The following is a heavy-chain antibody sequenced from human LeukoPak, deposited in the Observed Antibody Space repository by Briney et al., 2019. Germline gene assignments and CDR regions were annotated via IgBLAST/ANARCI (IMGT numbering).Heavy chain of an antibody. V-gene: IGHV4-39*07. CDR2: IYFTGST. Sequence: SETLSLTCTASGGSVRDSSFYWGWLRQPPGKGLEWIGDIYFTGSTYYHPSVKSRVTMSLDTSKNQVSLKLSSVTAADTAVYYCARDGVVVAVHFDYWGQGTLVTVSS. CDR3: ARDGVVVAVHFDY. D-gene: IGHD2-15*01. CDR1: GGSVRDSSFY. J-gene: IGHJ4*02.